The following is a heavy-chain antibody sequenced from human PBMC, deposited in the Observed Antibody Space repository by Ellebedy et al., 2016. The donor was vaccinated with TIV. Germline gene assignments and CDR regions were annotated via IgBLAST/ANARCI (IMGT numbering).Heavy chain of an antibody. CDR1: GASISEYY. D-gene: IGHD6-13*01. CDR2: ISYSGST. CDR3: ARVVWQQPVSYAFDI. V-gene: IGHV4-59*01. Sequence: MPSETLSLTCTVSGASISEYYWSWIRQPPGKGLEWIGYISYSGSTNYNPSLKSRVTISVDTSKNQFSLRLSSVTAADTAVYYCARVVWQQPVSYAFDIWGQGTMVTVSS. J-gene: IGHJ3*02.